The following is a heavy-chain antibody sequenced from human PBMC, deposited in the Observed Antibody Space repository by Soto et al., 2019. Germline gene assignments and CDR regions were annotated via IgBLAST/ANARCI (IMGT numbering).Heavy chain of an antibody. Sequence: EVQLVESGGGLVQPGGSLRLSCAASGFTFSNYWMYWVRQAPGKGLVWVSRVNNDGTDTTHANSVKGRFTISRDNAENTLYLQMNSLRAEDTAVYYCARGGLQHALDVWGQGSTVTVSS. J-gene: IGHJ6*02. CDR3: ARGGLQHALDV. D-gene: IGHD6-13*01. CDR2: VNNDGTDT. CDR1: GFTFSNYW. V-gene: IGHV3-74*03.